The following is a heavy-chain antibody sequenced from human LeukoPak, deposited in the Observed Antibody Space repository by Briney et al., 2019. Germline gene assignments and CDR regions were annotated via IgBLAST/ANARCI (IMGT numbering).Heavy chain of an antibody. CDR2: VNSDGSGT. CDR1: GFTFSRYS. J-gene: IGHJ4*02. D-gene: IGHD3-16*01. Sequence: GGSLRLSCAASGFTFSRYSMHWVRQAPGKGLVWVSHVNSDGSGTDYADSVKGRFTISRDNAKNALYLQMNSLRVEDTAVYYCVCLGLGGLSLDWGQGTLVTVSS. V-gene: IGHV3-74*01. CDR3: VCLGLGGLSLD.